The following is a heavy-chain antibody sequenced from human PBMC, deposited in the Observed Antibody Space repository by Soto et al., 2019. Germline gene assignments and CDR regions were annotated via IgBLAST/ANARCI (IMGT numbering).Heavy chain of an antibody. Sequence: PGGSLRLSCAASGFTFSAYDMHWVRQTTGKGLEWVSAIGAADDPYYLGSVKGRFTISRENAENSLYLQMNSLRAEDTAVYYCARAYSGRLPRRADYYFAMDVWGQGTTVTVSS. J-gene: IGHJ6*02. D-gene: IGHD2-15*01. V-gene: IGHV3-13*05. CDR1: GFTFSAYD. CDR3: ARAYSGRLPRRADYYFAMDV. CDR2: IGAADDP.